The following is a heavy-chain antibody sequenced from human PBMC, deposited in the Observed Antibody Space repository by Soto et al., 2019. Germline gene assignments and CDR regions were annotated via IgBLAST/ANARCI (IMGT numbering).Heavy chain of an antibody. V-gene: IGHV4-39*01. CDR2: IYYSGST. D-gene: IGHD3-3*01. J-gene: IGHJ6*02. Sequence: TLSLTCTVSGCSISSSSYYWGWIRQPPGKGLEWIGSIYYSGSTYYNPSLKSRVTISVDTSKNQFSLKLSSVTAADTAVYYCARQKRFLEWLYSGYYYGMDVWGQGTTVTVSS. CDR3: ARQKRFLEWLYSGYYYGMDV. CDR1: GCSISSSSYY.